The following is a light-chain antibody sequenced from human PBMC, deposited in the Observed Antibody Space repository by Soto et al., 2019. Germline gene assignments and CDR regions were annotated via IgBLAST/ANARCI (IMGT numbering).Light chain of an antibody. J-gene: IGKJ2*01. CDR3: QQYSSYSPYT. CDR1: QSISSW. V-gene: IGKV1-5*03. Sequence: DIQMTQSPSTLSASVGDRVTITCRASQSISSWLAWYLQKPGKAPKLLIYKASTLQDGVPSRFSGSGSGTEFTLTISSLQPDDFASYYCQQYSSYSPYTFGQGTKLEIK. CDR2: KAS.